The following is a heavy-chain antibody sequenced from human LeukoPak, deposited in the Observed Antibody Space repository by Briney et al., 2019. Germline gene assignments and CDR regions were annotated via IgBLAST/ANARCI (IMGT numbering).Heavy chain of an antibody. Sequence: GGSLRLSCAASGFTFSSYWMHWVRHAPGKGLVWVSRINSDGSSTSYADSVKGRFTISRDNAKNSLYLQMNSLRAEDTAVYYCAREDYGDYGSFDPWGQGTLVTVSS. J-gene: IGHJ5*02. V-gene: IGHV3-74*01. D-gene: IGHD4-17*01. CDR3: AREDYGDYGSFDP. CDR2: INSDGSST. CDR1: GFTFSSYW.